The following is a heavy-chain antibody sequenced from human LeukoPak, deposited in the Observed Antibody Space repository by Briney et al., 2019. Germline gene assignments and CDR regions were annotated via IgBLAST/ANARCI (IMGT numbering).Heavy chain of an antibody. CDR3: ARGNAI. CDR2: ISYSGNT. CDR1: GGSINSFY. V-gene: IGHV4-59*01. J-gene: IGHJ4*02. Sequence: PSETLSLTCTVSGGSINSFYWSSIRQPPGKGLEWIGYISYSGNTNYNPSLKSRVTISLDTSKTQFFLKLISVTAADTALYYCARGNAICGQGILVTVSS.